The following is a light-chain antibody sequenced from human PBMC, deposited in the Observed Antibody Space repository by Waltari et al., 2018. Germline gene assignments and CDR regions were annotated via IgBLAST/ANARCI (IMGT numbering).Light chain of an antibody. V-gene: IGKV3-15*01. Sequence: EIVMTQSPATLSVSPGERDTLSCRASQRVSSNLAWYQQKPGQAPRPLIYGASTRATGIPARFSGSGSGTEFTLTISSLQSEDFAVYYCQQYNNWPRTFGQGTKVEIK. CDR1: QRVSSN. CDR3: QQYNNWPRT. J-gene: IGKJ1*01. CDR2: GAS.